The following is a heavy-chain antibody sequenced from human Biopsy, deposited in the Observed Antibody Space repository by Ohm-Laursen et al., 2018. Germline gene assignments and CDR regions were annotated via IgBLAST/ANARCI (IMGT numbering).Heavy chain of an antibody. CDR1: GGSMTGYE. D-gene: IGHD1-26*01. CDR3: ARVEAGTYDALDI. V-gene: IGHV4-59*01. J-gene: IGHJ3*02. CDR2: IYYSGGT. Sequence: SETLFLTCSVSGGSMTGYEWSWIRLAPGKGLEGIGYIYYSGGTKYNPSLASRVTFSVDMSKSQFSLKLYSVTAADTAVYYCARVEAGTYDALDIWGQGTLVAVSA.